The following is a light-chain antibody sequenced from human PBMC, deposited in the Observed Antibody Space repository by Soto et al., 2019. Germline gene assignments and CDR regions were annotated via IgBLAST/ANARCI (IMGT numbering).Light chain of an antibody. CDR2: EVN. CDR3: YSYAGTSGV. Sequence: QSALTQPASVSGSPGQSITISCTGTSSDVGSYNLVSWYQQHPGKVPKLIIYEVNKRPAGVSNRFSGSKSGNTASLTISGLQAEDEADYYCYSYAGTSGVLGTGTKLTVL. V-gene: IGLV2-23*02. J-gene: IGLJ1*01. CDR1: SSDVGSYNL.